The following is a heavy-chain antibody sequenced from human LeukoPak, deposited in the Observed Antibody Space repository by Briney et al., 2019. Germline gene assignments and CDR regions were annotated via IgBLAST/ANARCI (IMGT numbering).Heavy chain of an antibody. D-gene: IGHD3-22*01. CDR2: IRNKANGGTT. CDR3: SRFYSSGWASGAFDI. Sequence: GRSLRLSCKTSGFSFSDYAVSWVRQAPGKGLEWIGFIRNKANGGTTEYAASVKGRFTISRDDSKTIAHLQMSSLKTEGTAVYYCSRFYSSGWASGAFDIWGQGTMVTVSS. CDR1: GFSFSDYA. J-gene: IGHJ3*02. V-gene: IGHV3-49*04.